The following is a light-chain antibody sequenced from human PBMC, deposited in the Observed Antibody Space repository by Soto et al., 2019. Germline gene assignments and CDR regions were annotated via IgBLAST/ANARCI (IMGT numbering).Light chain of an antibody. CDR2: STN. J-gene: IGLJ2*01. Sequence: QAVVTQEPSLTVSPGGTVTLTCASSTGAVTSGHYPNWFQQNPGQAPRALIYSTNKKHSWTPARVSGSLLGGKAALTLSGVQPEDEAEYYCLLYYGGAQPVVFGGGTKLTVL. V-gene: IGLV7-43*01. CDR3: LLYYGGAQPVV. CDR1: TGAVTSGHY.